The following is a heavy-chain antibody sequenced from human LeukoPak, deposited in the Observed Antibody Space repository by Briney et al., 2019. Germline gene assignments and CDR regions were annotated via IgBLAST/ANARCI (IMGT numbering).Heavy chain of an antibody. Sequence: SVKVSCKASGGTFSSYAISWVRQAPGQGLEWMGGIIPIFGTANYAQKFQGRVTITADESTSTAYMELSSLRSEDTAVYYCARVPLESPGGSYFSFNAVFFFDYWGQGTLVTVSS. D-gene: IGHD1-26*01. J-gene: IGHJ4*02. CDR1: GGTFSSYA. V-gene: IGHV1-69*13. CDR2: IIPIFGTA. CDR3: ARVPLESPGGSYFSFNAVFFFDY.